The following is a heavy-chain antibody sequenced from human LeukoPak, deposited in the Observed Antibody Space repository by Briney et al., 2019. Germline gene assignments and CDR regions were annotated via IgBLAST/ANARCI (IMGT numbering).Heavy chain of an antibody. J-gene: IGHJ4*02. CDR3: AKDDAWLKFGE. D-gene: IGHD3-10*01. CDR2: IYSGGNT. CDR1: GLTVSSNS. V-gene: IGHV3-53*01. Sequence: GGSLRLSCAASGLTVSSNSMSWVRQAPGKGLEWVSFIYSGGNTHYSDSVKGRFTISRDNFKNTLYLEVISLTAEDTAVYYCAKDDAWLKFGEWSQGTLVTVSS.